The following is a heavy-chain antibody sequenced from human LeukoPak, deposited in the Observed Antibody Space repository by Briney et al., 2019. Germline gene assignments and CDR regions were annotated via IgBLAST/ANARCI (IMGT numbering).Heavy chain of an antibody. D-gene: IGHD3-3*01. Sequence: PSETLSLTCTASGGSISSYFWSWIRQPPGKGLEWIGYIYYSGSTNYNPSLKSRVTISVDTSKNQFSLKLSSVTAADTAVYYCARERRSLYDFWSSYAPPENAFDIWGQGTMVTVSS. CDR3: ARERRSLYDFWSSYAPPENAFDI. V-gene: IGHV4-59*01. J-gene: IGHJ3*02. CDR1: GGSISSYF. CDR2: IYYSGST.